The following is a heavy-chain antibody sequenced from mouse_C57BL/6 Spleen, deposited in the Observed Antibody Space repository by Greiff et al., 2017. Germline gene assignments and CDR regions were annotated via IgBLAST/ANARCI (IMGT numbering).Heavy chain of an antibody. CDR3: TRNYGNYRMDY. CDR2: ISSGGDYI. J-gene: IGHJ4*01. Sequence: DVHLVESGEGLVKPGGSLKLSCAASGFTFSSYAMSWVRQTPEKRLEWVAYISSGGDYIYYADTVKGRFTISRDNARNTLYLQMSSLKSEDTAMYYCTRNYGNYRMDYWGQGTSVTVSS. V-gene: IGHV5-9-1*02. D-gene: IGHD2-1*01. CDR1: GFTFSSYA.